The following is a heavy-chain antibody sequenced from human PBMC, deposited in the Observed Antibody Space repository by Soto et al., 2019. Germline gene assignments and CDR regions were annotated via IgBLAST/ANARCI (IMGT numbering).Heavy chain of an antibody. CDR1: GYTFTSSG. CDR2: ISAYNGET. CDR3: ARDSWSYMYVSD. V-gene: IGHV1-18*01. D-gene: IGHD3-10*01. J-gene: IGHJ4*02. Sequence: QVQLVQSGAEVKKPGASVKVSCKASGYTFTSSGFSWVRQAPGQGLEWMAWISAYNGETHYAQKVQGRVTMTTDTSTRTSYMELRSLRSDDTAVYYCARDSWSYMYVSDWGQGTLVTVSS.